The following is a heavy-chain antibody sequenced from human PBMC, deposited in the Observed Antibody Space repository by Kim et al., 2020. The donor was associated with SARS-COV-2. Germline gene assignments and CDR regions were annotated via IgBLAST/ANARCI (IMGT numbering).Heavy chain of an antibody. V-gene: IGHV3-48*03. J-gene: IGHJ4*02. D-gene: IGHD3-10*01. CDR1: GFTFSSYE. CDR2: ISSSGSTI. CDR3: ARDSITMVRGPHYFDY. Sequence: GGSLRLSCAASGFTFSSYEMNWVRQAPGKGLEWVSYISSSGSTIYYADSVKGRFTISRDNAKNSLYLQMNSLRAEDTAVYYCARDSITMVRGPHYFDYWGQGTLVTVSS.